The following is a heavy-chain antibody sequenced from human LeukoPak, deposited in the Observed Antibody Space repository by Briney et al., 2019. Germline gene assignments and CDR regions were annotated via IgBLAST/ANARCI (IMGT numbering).Heavy chain of an antibody. CDR2: VSYDGTNK. CDR3: ANGRNRVLTPDFDY. CDR1: GFTFSTYT. Sequence: GGSLRLSCAASGFTFSTYTMNWVRQAPGKGLEWVAAVSYDGTNKYYADSVKGRFTISRDNSKNTLYLQMDSLRAEDTAVYYCANGRNRVLTPDFDYWGQGTLVTVSS. J-gene: IGHJ4*02. V-gene: IGHV3-30*18. D-gene: IGHD4/OR15-4a*01.